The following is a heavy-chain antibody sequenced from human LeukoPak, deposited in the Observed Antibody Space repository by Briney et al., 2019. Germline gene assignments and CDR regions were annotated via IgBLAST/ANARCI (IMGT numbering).Heavy chain of an antibody. V-gene: IGHV1-46*01. J-gene: IGHJ6*03. D-gene: IGHD3-10*01. CDR1: GYTFTSYY. Sequence: ASMKVSCKASGYTFTSYYIHWVRQAPGQGPEWMGIIYPSGGSTTYAQKFQGRVTMTTDTSTSTAYMELRSLRSDDTAMYYCARVPIPEVLWFGEEQGGYYYYYMDVWGKGTTVTISS. CDR3: ARVPIPEVLWFGEEQGGYYYYYMDV. CDR2: IYPSGGST.